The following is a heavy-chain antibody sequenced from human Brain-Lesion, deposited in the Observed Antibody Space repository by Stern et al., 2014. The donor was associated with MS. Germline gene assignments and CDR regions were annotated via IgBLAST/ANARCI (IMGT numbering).Heavy chain of an antibody. D-gene: IGHD6-6*01. CDR1: GYRFTSNW. J-gene: IGHJ4*02. Sequence: EVQLLESGAEVKKPGESLKISCKGSGYRFTSNWIGWVRQMPGKGLEWMGSIWPGDSDTRDSPSFQGQVTISADRSISTAYLQWSSLQASDTAMYYCARRGDSSSSGFDYWGQGTLVIVSS. CDR3: ARRGDSSSSGFDY. CDR2: IWPGDSDT. V-gene: IGHV5-51*01.